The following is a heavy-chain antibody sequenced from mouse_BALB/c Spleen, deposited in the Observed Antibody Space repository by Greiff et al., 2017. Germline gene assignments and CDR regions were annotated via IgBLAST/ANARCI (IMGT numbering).Heavy chain of an antibody. CDR2: ISYDGSN. V-gene: IGHV3-6*02. J-gene: IGHJ2*01. Sequence: EVKVEESGPGLVKPSQSLSLTCSVTGYSITSGYYWNWIRQFPGNKLEWMGYISYDGSNNYNPSLKNRISITRDTSKNQFFLKLNSVTTEDTATYYCARDAGPYYFDYWGQGTTLTVSS. CDR1: GYSITSGYY. CDR3: ARDAGPYYFDY.